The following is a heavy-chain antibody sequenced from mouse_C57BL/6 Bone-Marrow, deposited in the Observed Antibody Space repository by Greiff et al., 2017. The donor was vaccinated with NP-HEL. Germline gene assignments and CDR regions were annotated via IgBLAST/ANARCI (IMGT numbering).Heavy chain of an antibody. CDR2: IYPGDGDT. Sequence: QVQLQQSGPELVKPGASVKISCKASGYAFSSSWMNWVKQRPGKGLEWIGRIYPGDGDTNYNGKFKGKATLTADKSSSTAYMQLSSLTSEDAAVYFCARLAIYYYGSSYAMDDWGQGTSVTVSS. CDR3: ARLAIYYYGSSYAMDD. V-gene: IGHV1-82*01. J-gene: IGHJ4*01. D-gene: IGHD1-1*01. CDR1: GYAFSSSW.